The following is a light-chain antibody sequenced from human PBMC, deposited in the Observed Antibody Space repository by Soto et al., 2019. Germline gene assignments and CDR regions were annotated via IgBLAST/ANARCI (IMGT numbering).Light chain of an antibody. V-gene: IGKV1-39*01. CDR3: QQSYSLPVT. Sequence: DIQMTQSPSSLSASVGDRVTITCRASQTTNNYLTWYQQKPGKAPKVLIYAASSLKSGVPSRFSGSGSGTDITLTMSSLQPQDFETYFCQQSYSLPVTFGQGTRLHIK. J-gene: IGKJ5*01. CDR1: QTTNNY. CDR2: AAS.